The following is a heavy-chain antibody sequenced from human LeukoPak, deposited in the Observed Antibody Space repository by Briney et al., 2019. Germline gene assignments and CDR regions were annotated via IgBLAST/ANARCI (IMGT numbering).Heavy chain of an antibody. CDR2: IYYSGST. CDR1: GGSFSGYY. V-gene: IGHV4-59*01. D-gene: IGHD2-2*01. Sequence: PSETLCLTCAVYGGSFSGYYWSWIRQPPGKGPEWIGYIYYSGSTNYNPSLKSRVTISIDTSKNQFSLRLTSVTAADTAVYYCARSLGAQLPPIHWGQATLVTVSS. J-gene: IGHJ4*02. CDR3: ARSLGAQLPPIH.